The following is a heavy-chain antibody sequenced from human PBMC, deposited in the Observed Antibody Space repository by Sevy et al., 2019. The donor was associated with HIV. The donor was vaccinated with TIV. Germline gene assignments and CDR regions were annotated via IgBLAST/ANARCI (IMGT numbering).Heavy chain of an antibody. J-gene: IGHJ4*02. Sequence: SETLSLSCTVSGSSINSGGYYWNWIRHHPGKGLECIGYIHYSGSTYYNTSLKSRITISLDTSKNQFSLKVTSVTAADTAVYYCAGETEPGTIHWDQGALVTVSS. CDR1: GSSINSGGYY. V-gene: IGHV4-31*03. D-gene: IGHD6-13*01. CDR2: IHYSGST. CDR3: AGETEPGTIH.